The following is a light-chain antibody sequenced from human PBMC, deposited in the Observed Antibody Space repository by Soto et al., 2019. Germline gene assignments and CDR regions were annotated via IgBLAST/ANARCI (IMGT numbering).Light chain of an antibody. Sequence: IVVTQSPGTLSLSPGERATLSCRASQSVSSNYLAWYQQKPGQAPRLLIYGASNRATGIPARFSGSGSGTDFTLTISSLEPEDFAVYYCQQRSNFGQGTRLEIK. CDR1: QSVSSNY. V-gene: IGKV3D-20*02. J-gene: IGKJ5*01. CDR2: GAS. CDR3: QQRSN.